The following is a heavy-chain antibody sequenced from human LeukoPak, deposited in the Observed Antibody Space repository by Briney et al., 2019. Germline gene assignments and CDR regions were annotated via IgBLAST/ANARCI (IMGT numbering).Heavy chain of an antibody. CDR3: ARDDIVKYGMDV. Sequence: SGPTLVNPTQTLTLTCSFSGFSLSTGGETVGWIRQPPGKGLEWIGYIYYSGSTYYNPSLKSRVTISVDTSKNQFSLKLSSVTAADTAVYYCARDDIVKYGMDVWGQGTTVTVSS. D-gene: IGHD5-12*01. CDR1: GFSLSTGGET. J-gene: IGHJ6*02. V-gene: IGHV4-30-4*08. CDR2: IYYSGST.